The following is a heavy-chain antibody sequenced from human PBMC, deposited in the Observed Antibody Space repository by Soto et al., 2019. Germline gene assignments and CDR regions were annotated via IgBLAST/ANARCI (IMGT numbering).Heavy chain of an antibody. Sequence: QITLKESGPTLVKPTQTLTLTCTFAGFSLTTSGVGVGWIRKPPEKALEWLALIYWDDDKRYNPHRKSTATITKETSKIQVVLTMTNMYPVDTARYYGVHKAAGCSSSICRIKCECWGQGTVVTVSS. CDR2: IYWDDDK. CDR1: GFSLTTSGVG. J-gene: IGHJ4*02. V-gene: IGHV2-5*02. CDR3: VHKAAGCSSSICRIKCEC. D-gene: IGHD6-13*01.